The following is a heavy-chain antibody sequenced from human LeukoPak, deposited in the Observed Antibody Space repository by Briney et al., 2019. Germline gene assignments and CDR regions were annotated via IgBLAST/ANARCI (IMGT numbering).Heavy chain of an antibody. CDR2: ISYDGSNK. D-gene: IGHD3-22*01. CDR1: GFTFSSCA. V-gene: IGHV3-30-3*01. CDR3: AREGVIAPFDAFDI. Sequence: PGRSLRLSCAASGFTFSSCAMHWVRQAPGKGLEWVAVISYDGSNKYYADSVKGRFTISRDNSKNTLYLQMNSLRAEDTAVYYCAREGVIAPFDAFDIWGQGTMVTVSS. J-gene: IGHJ3*02.